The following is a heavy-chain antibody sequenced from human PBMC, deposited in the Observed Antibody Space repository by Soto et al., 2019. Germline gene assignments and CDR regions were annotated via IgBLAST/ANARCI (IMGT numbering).Heavy chain of an antibody. CDR2: IIAGNGNT. Sequence: GASVKFSCKASGYTFTSYAMHWVRQAPGQMLECRVWIIAGNGNTKYXXKFQGRVXXTRDTAASTAXMELSXLRSEDTAVYYCAREDWTHYVDYWVQGTLVTVSS. V-gene: IGHV1-3*01. CDR1: GYTFTSYA. CDR3: AREDWTHYVDY. J-gene: IGHJ4*02. D-gene: IGHD1-1*01.